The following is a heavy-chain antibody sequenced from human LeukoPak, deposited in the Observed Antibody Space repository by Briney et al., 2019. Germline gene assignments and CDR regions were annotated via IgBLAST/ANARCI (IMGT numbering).Heavy chain of an antibody. Sequence: QPGGSLRLSCAASGFTFSSYEMNWVRQAPGKGLEWVSYISSRCSTIYYADSVKGRFTISRDNAKNSLYLQMNSLRAEDTAVYYCARDADGPIDYWGQGTLVTVSS. CDR2: ISSRCSTI. CDR1: GFTFSSYE. CDR3: ARDADGPIDY. J-gene: IGHJ4*02. V-gene: IGHV3-48*03.